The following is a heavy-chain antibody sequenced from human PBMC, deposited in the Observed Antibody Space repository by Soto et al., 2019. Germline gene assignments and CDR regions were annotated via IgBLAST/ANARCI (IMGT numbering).Heavy chain of an antibody. V-gene: IGHV1-69*13. Sequence: SVKVSCKASGGTFSSYAISWVRQAPGQGLEWMGGIIPIFSTANYAQKFQGRVTITADESTSTAYMELSSLRSEDTAVYYCARDASYCSGGSCYPRYHWFDPWGQGTLVTVSS. J-gene: IGHJ5*02. CDR2: IIPIFSTA. D-gene: IGHD2-15*01. CDR1: GGTFSSYA. CDR3: ARDASYCSGGSCYPRYHWFDP.